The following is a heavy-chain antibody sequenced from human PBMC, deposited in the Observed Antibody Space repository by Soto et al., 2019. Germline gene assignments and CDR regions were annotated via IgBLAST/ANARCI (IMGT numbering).Heavy chain of an antibody. J-gene: IGHJ4*02. V-gene: IGHV3-23*01. CDR1: GFTFSSYA. CDR2: ISGSGGST. Sequence: GGSLRLSCAASGFTFSSYAMSWVRQAPGKRLEWVSAISGSGGSTYYADSVKGRFTISRDNSKNTLYLQMNSLRAEDTAVYYCAKVERTYDYIWGSYRPLYFDYWGQGTLVTVSS. D-gene: IGHD3-16*02. CDR3: AKVERTYDYIWGSYRPLYFDY.